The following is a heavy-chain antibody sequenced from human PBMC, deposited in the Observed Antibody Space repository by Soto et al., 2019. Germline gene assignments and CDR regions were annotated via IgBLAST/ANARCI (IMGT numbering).Heavy chain of an antibody. CDR2: MNPNSGNT. Sequence: GASVKVSCKASGYTFTSYDINWVRQATGQGLEWMGWMNPNSGNTGYAQKFQGRVTMTRNTSISTAYMELSSVTAADTAVYYCARGPTPRSGRTNWFDPWGQGTLVTVSS. CDR1: GYTFTSYD. CDR3: ARGPTPRSGRTNWFDP. D-gene: IGHD3-10*01. V-gene: IGHV1-8*01. J-gene: IGHJ5*02.